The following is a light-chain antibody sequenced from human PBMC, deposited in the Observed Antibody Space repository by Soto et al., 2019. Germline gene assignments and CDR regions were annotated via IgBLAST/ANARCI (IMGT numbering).Light chain of an antibody. J-gene: IGLJ3*02. CDR3: CSYAGSFTWV. Sequence: QSALTQPRSVSGSPGQSVTISCTGTSSDVGAYTFVSWYQQHPGRAPALMIHDVSKRPSGVPDRFSGSKSGNTASLTISGLLAEDEADYYCCSYAGSFTWVFGGGTKLTVL. CDR1: SSDVGAYTF. V-gene: IGLV2-11*01. CDR2: DVS.